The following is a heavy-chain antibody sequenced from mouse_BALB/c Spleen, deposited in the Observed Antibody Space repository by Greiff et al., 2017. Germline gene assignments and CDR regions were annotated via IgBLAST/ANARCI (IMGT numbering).Heavy chain of an antibody. D-gene: IGHD2-2*01. V-gene: IGHV14-3*02. CDR1: GFNIKDTY. Sequence: VQLKVSGAELVKPGASVKLSCTASGFNIKDTYMHWVKQRPEQGLEWIGRIDPANGNTKYDPKFQGKATITADTSSNTAYLQLSSLTSEDTAVYYCARGYGDAMDYWGQGTSVTVSS. CDR2: IDPANGNT. CDR3: ARGYGDAMDY. J-gene: IGHJ4*01.